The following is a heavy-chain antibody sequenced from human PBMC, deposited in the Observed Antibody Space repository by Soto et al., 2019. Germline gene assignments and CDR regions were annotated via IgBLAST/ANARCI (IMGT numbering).Heavy chain of an antibody. CDR1: GFTFSSYA. CDR2: ISYDGSNK. V-gene: IGHV3-30-3*01. D-gene: IGHD3-22*01. Sequence: PGGSLRLSCAASGFTFSSYAMHWVRQAPGKGLEWVAVISYDGSNKYYADSVKGRFTISRDNSKNTLYLQMNSLRAEDTAVYYCARGPYYDSNWFDPWGQGTLVTVSS. CDR3: ARGPYYDSNWFDP. J-gene: IGHJ5*02.